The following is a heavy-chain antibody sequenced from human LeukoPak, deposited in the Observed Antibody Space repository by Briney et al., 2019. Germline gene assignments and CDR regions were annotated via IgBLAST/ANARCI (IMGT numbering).Heavy chain of an antibody. CDR1: GHTFTSYY. V-gene: IGHV1-2*07. D-gene: IGHD5-18*01. Sequence: ASVKVSCKASGHTFTSYYMHWVRQAPGQGLEGMGWINPHSGGTNYAHKFQGRVTMTRDTSISTVYMELSRLRSDDTAVYYCAREGGSSYGYAYHWGQGTLVTVSS. J-gene: IGHJ5*02. CDR2: INPHSGGT. CDR3: AREGGSSYGYAYH.